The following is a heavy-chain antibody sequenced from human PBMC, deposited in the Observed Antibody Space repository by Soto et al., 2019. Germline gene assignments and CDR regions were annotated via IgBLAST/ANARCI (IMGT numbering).Heavy chain of an antibody. Sequence: QVQLQESGPGLVKPSQTLSLTCTVSGGSISSGGYYWSWIRQHPGKGLEWIGYIYYSGSTYYNPSVKSRVTISVDTSKIQFSLKLSSVTAADTAVYYCARMICSGGSCYSYYFDYWGQGTLVTVSS. CDR1: GGSISSGGYY. V-gene: IGHV4-31*03. J-gene: IGHJ4*02. D-gene: IGHD2-15*01. CDR2: IYYSGST. CDR3: ARMICSGGSCYSYYFDY.